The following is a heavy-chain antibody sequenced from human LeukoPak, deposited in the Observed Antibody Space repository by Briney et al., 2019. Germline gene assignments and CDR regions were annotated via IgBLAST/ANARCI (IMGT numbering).Heavy chain of an antibody. CDR1: GGSISSYY. V-gene: IGHV4-4*07. CDR2: IYTSGST. J-gene: IGHJ4*02. CDR3: AGGSYRYYFDY. D-gene: IGHD3-16*02. Sequence: SETLSLTCTVSGGSISSYYWGWIRQPAGKELEWIGRIYTSGSTNYNPSLKSRVTMSVDTSKNQFSLKLSSVTAADTAVYYCAGGSYRYYFDYWGQGTLVTVSS.